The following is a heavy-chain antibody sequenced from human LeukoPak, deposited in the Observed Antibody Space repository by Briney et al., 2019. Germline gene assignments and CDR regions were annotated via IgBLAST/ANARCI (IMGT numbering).Heavy chain of an antibody. J-gene: IGHJ4*02. CDR3: ARTPYSYGLYYFDY. V-gene: IGHV4-59*01. D-gene: IGHD5-18*01. Sequence: SETLSLTCTVSGGSISSYYWSWIRQPPGKGLEWIGYIYYSGSTNYNPSFKSRVTISVDTSKNQFSLKLSSVTAADTAVYYCARTPYSYGLYYFDYWGQGTLVTVSS. CDR2: IYYSGST. CDR1: GGSISSYY.